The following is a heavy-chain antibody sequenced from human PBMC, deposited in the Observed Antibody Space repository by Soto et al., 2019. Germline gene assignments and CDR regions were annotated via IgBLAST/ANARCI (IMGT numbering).Heavy chain of an antibody. V-gene: IGHV1-69*12. Sequence: QVQLVQSGAEVKKPGSSVKVSCKASGGTFSSYAISWVRQAPGQGLEWMGGIIPIFGTANYAQKFQGRVTITADESTSTAYMELSSLRSEDTAVYYCARETTFGYSSSWYQYYYYGMDVWGQGTTVTVSS. J-gene: IGHJ6*02. CDR2: IIPIFGTA. D-gene: IGHD6-13*01. CDR1: GGTFSSYA. CDR3: ARETTFGYSSSWYQYYYYGMDV.